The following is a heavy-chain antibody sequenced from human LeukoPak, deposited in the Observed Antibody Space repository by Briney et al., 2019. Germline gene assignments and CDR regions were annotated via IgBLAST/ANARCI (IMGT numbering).Heavy chain of an antibody. J-gene: IGHJ4*02. Sequence: SETLSLTCTVSGGSISSYYWSWIRQPPGKGLEWIGYIYYSGSTNYNPSLKSRVTISVDTSKNQFSLKLSSVTAADTVVYYCASSGTVTTSFDYWGQGTLVTVSS. CDR2: IYYSGST. D-gene: IGHD4-17*01. CDR3: ASSGTVTTSFDY. V-gene: IGHV4-59*01. CDR1: GGSISSYY.